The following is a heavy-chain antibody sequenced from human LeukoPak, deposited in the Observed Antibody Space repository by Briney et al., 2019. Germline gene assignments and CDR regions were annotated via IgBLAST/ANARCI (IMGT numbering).Heavy chain of an antibody. CDR1: GFTFDDHT. CDR2: ISWDGGRT. Sequence: GGSLRLSCTASGFTFDDHTMRLVRHAPGKGLEWVSHISWDGGRTYYAHSVTGRFTISRDNSINYLYLPVNNLRTDDTAVYYCAKSEGSGYSFDYWGQGTLVTVSS. D-gene: IGHD3-22*01. J-gene: IGHJ4*02. V-gene: IGHV3-43*01. CDR3: AKSEGSGYSFDY.